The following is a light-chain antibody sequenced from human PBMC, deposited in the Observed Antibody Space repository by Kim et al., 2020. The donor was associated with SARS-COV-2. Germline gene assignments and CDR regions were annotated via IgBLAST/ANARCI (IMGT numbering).Light chain of an antibody. CDR1: SLRSYY. V-gene: IGLV3-19*01. Sequence: VDLGQTVRITCQGDSLRSYYASWYQQKPGQAPVLVIYGKNNRHSGIPDRFSGSSSGNTASLTITGAQAEDEADYYCNSRDSSGTPFGGGTQLTVL. J-gene: IGLJ2*01. CDR2: GKN. CDR3: NSRDSSGTP.